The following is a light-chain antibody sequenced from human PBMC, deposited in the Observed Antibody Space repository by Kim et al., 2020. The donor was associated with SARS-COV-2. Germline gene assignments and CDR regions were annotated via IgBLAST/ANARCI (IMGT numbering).Light chain of an antibody. CDR3: QSYDSSLSDSV. V-gene: IGLV1-40*01. J-gene: IGLJ2*01. Sequence: QRVTTSCTGSSSNIGAGYDVHWYQPLPGTAPKLLIYDNSNRPSGVPDRFSGSKSGTSASLAITGLQAEDEADYYCQSYDSSLSDSVFGGGTQLTVL. CDR1: SSNIGAGYD. CDR2: DNS.